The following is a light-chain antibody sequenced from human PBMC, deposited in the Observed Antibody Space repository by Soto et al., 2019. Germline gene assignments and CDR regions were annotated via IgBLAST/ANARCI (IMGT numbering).Light chain of an antibody. J-gene: IGKJ2*01. CDR3: QQYYSTPL. CDR2: WAS. V-gene: IGKV4-1*01. Sequence: DIVMTQSPDSLAVSLGERATINCKSSQSVLYSSNNKNYLAWYQQKPGQPPKLLIYWASTRESWVPDRFSGSGYGTDFTLTISSLQTEDVALYYCQQYYSTPLFGQGTKMEIK. CDR1: QSVLYSSNNKNY.